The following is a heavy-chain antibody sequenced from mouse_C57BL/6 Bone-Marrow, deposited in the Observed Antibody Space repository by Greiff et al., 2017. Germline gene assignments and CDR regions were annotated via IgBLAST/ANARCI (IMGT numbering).Heavy chain of an antibody. CDR3: ARAGLRRRPGFAY. CDR2: IYPRSGNT. Sequence: QVQLKESGAELARPGASVKLSCKASGYTFTSYGISWVKQRTGQGLEWIGEIYPRSGNTYYNEKFKGKVTLTADKSSSTAYMELRSLTSEDSAVYFCARAGLRRRPGFAYWGQGTLVTVSA. V-gene: IGHV1-81*01. J-gene: IGHJ3*01. CDR1: GYTFTSYG. D-gene: IGHD2-2*01.